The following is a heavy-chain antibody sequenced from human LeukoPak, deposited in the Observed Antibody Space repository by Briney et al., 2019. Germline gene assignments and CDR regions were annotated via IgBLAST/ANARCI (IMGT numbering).Heavy chain of an antibody. CDR2: IRYDGSSK. Sequence: GGSLSLSCAASGFTFSSYGMHGVRQAPGKGVEWVAFIRYDGSSKYYADFVKGRFTISRDNTNNTEYMQTNSLRAEDTAVYYCAKDREMATIIDYWGQGTLVTVSS. CDR1: GFTFSSYG. J-gene: IGHJ4*02. CDR3: AKDREMATIIDY. D-gene: IGHD5-24*01. V-gene: IGHV3-30*02.